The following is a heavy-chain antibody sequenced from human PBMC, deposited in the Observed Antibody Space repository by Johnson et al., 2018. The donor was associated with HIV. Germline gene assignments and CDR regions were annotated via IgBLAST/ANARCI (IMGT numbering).Heavy chain of an antibody. J-gene: IGHJ3*02. Sequence: VQLVESGGGLVQPGGSLRLSCAASGFTFSSYGMHWVRQAPGKGLEWVAFIRYDGSNKYYADSVKGRFTISRDNSKNTLYLQMNSLRAEDTAVYYCARVQSLQWELLDGDAFDIWGQGTMVTVSS. V-gene: IGHV3-30*02. CDR1: GFTFSSYG. CDR3: ARVQSLQWELLDGDAFDI. CDR2: IRYDGSNK. D-gene: IGHD1-26*01.